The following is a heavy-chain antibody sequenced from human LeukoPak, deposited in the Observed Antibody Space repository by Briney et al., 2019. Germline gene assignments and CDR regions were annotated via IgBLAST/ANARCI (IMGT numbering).Heavy chain of an antibody. CDR1: GFTFDDYA. Sequence: GRSLRLSCAASGFTFDDYAMHWVRQAPGKGLEWVSGISWNSGSIGYADSVKGRFTISRDNAKNSLYLQMNSLRAEDTALYYCAKDIRGSGSHWLLQHWGQGTLVTVSS. V-gene: IGHV3-9*01. CDR3: AKDIRGSGSHWLLQH. D-gene: IGHD6-19*01. J-gene: IGHJ1*01. CDR2: ISWNSGSI.